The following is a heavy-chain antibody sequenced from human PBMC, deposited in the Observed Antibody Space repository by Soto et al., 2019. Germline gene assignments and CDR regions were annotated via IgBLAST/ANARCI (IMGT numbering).Heavy chain of an antibody. CDR1: GFTFSSYG. V-gene: IGHV3-30*18. D-gene: IGHD5-12*01. J-gene: IGHJ4*02. CDR2: ISYDGSNK. Sequence: GGSLRLSCAASGFTFSSYGMHWVRQAPGKGLEWVAVISYDGSNKYYADSVKGRFTISRDNSKNTLYLQMNSLRAEDTAVYYCAKDRGYGGYDTSEIDYWGQGTLVTVSS. CDR3: AKDRGYGGYDTSEIDY.